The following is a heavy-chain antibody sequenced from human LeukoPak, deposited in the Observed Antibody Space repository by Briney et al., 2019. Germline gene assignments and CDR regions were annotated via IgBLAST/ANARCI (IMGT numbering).Heavy chain of an antibody. J-gene: IGHJ4*02. D-gene: IGHD6-6*01. V-gene: IGHV3-23*01. CDR1: GFTFSRYA. CDR2: ITSDGGDT. CDR3: AKVGSSSRPYYFDY. Sequence: GGSLRLSCAASGFTFSRYAMSWVRQGPGKGLEWVSAITSDGGDTYHADSVKGRFTISRDNSRNTLFTQMNRLRAEDTAVYYCAKVGSSSRPYYFDYWGQGTLVTVSS.